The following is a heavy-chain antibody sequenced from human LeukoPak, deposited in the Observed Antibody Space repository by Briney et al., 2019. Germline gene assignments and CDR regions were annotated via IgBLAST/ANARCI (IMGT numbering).Heavy chain of an antibody. J-gene: IGHJ2*01. CDR1: GYTFISYG. Sequence: GASVKVSCKASGYTFISYGISWVRQAPGQGLEWMGWISAYNGNTNYAQKFQGRVTMTTDTSTSTAYMELRSLRSDDTAVYYCARDIGWLLSQRYFYLWGRGTLVTVSS. CDR3: ARDIGWLLSQRYFYL. V-gene: IGHV1-18*01. D-gene: IGHD3-22*01. CDR2: ISAYNGNT.